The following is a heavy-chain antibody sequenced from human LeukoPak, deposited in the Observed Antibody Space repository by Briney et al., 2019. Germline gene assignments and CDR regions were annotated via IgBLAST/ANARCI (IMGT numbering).Heavy chain of an antibody. J-gene: IGHJ4*02. Sequence: GGSLRLSCAASGFTFSGYWMSWVRQTPEKGLEWVANIKQDGNEKYYVDSVKGRFTISRDNAKNSLYLQMNSLRADDTAVYYCARDKKVGPTTLDYWGQGTLVTVSS. CDR2: IKQDGNEK. CDR1: GFTFSGYW. V-gene: IGHV3-7*01. D-gene: IGHD1-26*01. CDR3: ARDKKVGPTTLDY.